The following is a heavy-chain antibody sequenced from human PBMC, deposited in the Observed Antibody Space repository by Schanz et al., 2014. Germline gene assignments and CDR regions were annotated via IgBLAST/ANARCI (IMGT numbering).Heavy chain of an antibody. D-gene: IGHD3-10*01. CDR2: IRSSSTPI. Sequence: EVQLVESGGGVVQPGRSLRLSCAASGFTFSDYWMSWVRQAPGKGPEWVSYIRSSSTPIYYADSVKGRFTISSDSSKNTLYLQMSSLRADDTAMYYCARWFLIRGVILDSWGQGTLVTVSS. CDR1: GFTFSDYW. J-gene: IGHJ4*02. CDR3: ARWFLIRGVILDS. V-gene: IGHV3-48*01.